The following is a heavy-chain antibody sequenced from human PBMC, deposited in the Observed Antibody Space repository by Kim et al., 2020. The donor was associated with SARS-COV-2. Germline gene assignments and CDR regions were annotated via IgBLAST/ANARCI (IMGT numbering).Heavy chain of an antibody. CDR1: GYTFTGYY. D-gene: IGHD7-27*01. Sequence: ASVKVSCKASGYTFTGYYVHWVRQAPGQGLEWMGQINPNFGGTDYAQKFQGRVTMTRDTSISTAYVELSRLRSDDTAGYYCALLTGDSFDVWGQGTVVTV. J-gene: IGHJ3*01. CDR3: ALLTGDSFDV. V-gene: IGHV1-2*06. CDR2: INPNFGGT.